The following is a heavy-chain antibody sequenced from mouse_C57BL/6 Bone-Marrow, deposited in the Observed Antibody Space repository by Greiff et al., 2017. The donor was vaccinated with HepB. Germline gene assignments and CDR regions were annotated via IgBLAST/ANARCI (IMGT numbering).Heavy chain of an antibody. V-gene: IGHV6-6*01. CDR2: IRNKANNHAT. CDR1: GFTFSDAW. Sequence: EVKLEESGGGLVQPGGSMKLSCAASGFTFSDAWMDWVRQSPEKGLEWVAEIRNKANNHATYYAESVKGRFTISRDDSKSSVYLQMNSLRAEDTGIYYCTSVTTVVATDWYFDVWGTGTTVTVSS. D-gene: IGHD1-1*01. CDR3: TSVTTVVATDWYFDV. J-gene: IGHJ1*03.